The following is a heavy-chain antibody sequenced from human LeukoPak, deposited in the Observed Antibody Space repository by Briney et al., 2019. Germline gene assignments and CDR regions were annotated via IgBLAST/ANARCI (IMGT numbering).Heavy chain of an antibody. Sequence: PGGSLRLSCAASGFTVSSNYMSWVRQAPGKGLEWVSVIYSGGSTYYADSVKGRFTISRDNSKNTLYLQMNSLRAEDTAVYYCARDPDYAAFDLWGRGTLVTVSS. D-gene: IGHD4-17*01. J-gene: IGHJ2*01. CDR2: IYSGGST. CDR1: GFTVSSNY. V-gene: IGHV3-66*01. CDR3: ARDPDYAAFDL.